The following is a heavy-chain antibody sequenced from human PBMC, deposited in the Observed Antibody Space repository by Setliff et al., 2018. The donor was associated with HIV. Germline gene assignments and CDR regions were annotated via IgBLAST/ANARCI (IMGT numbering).Heavy chain of an antibody. CDR1: GGSFSDNY. D-gene: IGHD6-19*01. J-gene: IGHJ5*02. CDR2: INHSGRT. Sequence: SETLSLTCAVYGGSFSDNYWSWIRQSPGKGLEWIGEINHSGRTKYSPSLRSRVTISVDTSKNQFSLKLSSVTAADTAVYYCARLRREEQWLVRGWFDPWGQGTLVTVSS. V-gene: IGHV4-34*01. CDR3: ARLRREEQWLVRGWFDP.